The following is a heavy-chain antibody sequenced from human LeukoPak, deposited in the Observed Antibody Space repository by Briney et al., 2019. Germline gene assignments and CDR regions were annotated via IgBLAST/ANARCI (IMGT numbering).Heavy chain of an antibody. D-gene: IGHD3-16*02. CDR2: MNPNSGNT. CDR3: ARGPLVRLPSSFDP. Sequence: PVASVKVSCKASGYTFTSYDINWVRQATGQGLEWMGWMNPNSGNTGSAQRFQGRITMTRDTSISTAYMELSSLRSEDTAVYYCARGPLVRLPSSFDPLGQGTLVTVSS. V-gene: IGHV1-8*01. J-gene: IGHJ5*02. CDR1: GYTFTSYD.